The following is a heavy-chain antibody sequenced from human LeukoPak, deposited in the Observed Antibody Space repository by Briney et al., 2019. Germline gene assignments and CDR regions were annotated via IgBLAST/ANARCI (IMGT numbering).Heavy chain of an antibody. CDR1: GYTFTGYY. CDR3: ARAFLVGYSPEEYFFDY. J-gene: IGHJ4*02. V-gene: IGHV1-2*02. CDR2: INPNSGGT. Sequence: ASVKVSCKASGYTFTGYYMHWVRQAPGQGLEWMGWINPNSGGTNYAQKFQGRVTMTRDTSISTAYMELSRLRSDDTAVYYCARAFLVGYSPEEYFFDYWGQGTLVTVSS. D-gene: IGHD2-15*01.